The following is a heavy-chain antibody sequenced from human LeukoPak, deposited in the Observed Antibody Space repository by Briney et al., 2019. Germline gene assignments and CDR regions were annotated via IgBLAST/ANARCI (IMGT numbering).Heavy chain of an antibody. D-gene: IGHD4-17*01. CDR1: GFTASSNY. CDR2: IYSGGST. J-gene: IGHJ4*02. Sequence: GGSLRLSCAASGFTASSNYMSWVRRAPGKGLERVLVIYSGGSTYYADSVKGRFTISRDNSKSTLYLQMNSLRAEDTAVYYCARVDYGDYGFDYWGQGTLVTVSS. CDR3: ARVDYGDYGFDY. V-gene: IGHV3-66*01.